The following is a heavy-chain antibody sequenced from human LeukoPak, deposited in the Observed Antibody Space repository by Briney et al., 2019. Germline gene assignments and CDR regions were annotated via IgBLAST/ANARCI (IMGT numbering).Heavy chain of an antibody. J-gene: IGHJ4*02. CDR2: ISSSSGYI. CDR3: AKDLEAYYYADIDY. D-gene: IGHD3-10*01. CDR1: GFTFSSYS. V-gene: IGHV3-21*04. Sequence: GGSLRLSCAASGFTFSSYSMNWVRQAPGKGLEWVSSISSSSGYIYYADSVKGRFTISRDNSKNMLYLQMNSLRAEDTALYYCAKDLEAYYYADIDYWGQGTLVTVSS.